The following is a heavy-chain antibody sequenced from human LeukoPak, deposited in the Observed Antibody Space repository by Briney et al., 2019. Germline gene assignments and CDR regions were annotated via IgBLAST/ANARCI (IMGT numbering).Heavy chain of an antibody. CDR2: INHSGST. Sequence: SETLSLTCSVYSESSTDYYWSWIRQPPGKGLEWIGEINHSGSTNYNPSLKSRVTISLDTSKHQFSLKLSSVTAADTAIYYCARRNDFCSGYYGYWGQGTLVTVSS. CDR3: ARRNDFCSGYYGY. D-gene: IGHD3-3*01. J-gene: IGHJ1*01. V-gene: IGHV4-34*01. CDR1: SESSTDYY.